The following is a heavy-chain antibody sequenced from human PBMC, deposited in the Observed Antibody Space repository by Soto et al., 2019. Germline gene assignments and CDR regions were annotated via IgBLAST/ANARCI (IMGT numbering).Heavy chain of an antibody. J-gene: IGHJ5*02. V-gene: IGHV3-20*04. CDR1: GFTFSRYW. D-gene: IGHD6-19*01. Sequence: GGSLRLSCAASGFTFSRYWMSWVRQAPGKGLEWVSGINWNGGSTGYADSVKGRFTISRDNAKNSLYLQMNSLRAEDTALYYCARTSSGWPQNWFDPWGQGTLVTVSS. CDR2: INWNGGST. CDR3: ARTSSGWPQNWFDP.